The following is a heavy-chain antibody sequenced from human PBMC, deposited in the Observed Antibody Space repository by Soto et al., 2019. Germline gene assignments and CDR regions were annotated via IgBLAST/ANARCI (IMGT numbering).Heavy chain of an antibody. V-gene: IGHV3-23*01. J-gene: IGHJ6*03. CDR2: ISGSGGST. D-gene: IGHD2-15*01. Sequence: EVQLLESGGGLVQPGGSLRLSCAASGFTFSSYAMSWVRQAPGKGLEWVSAISGSGGSTYYADSVKGRFTISRDNSKNTLYLQRDSLRAEDTAVYYCAKAGCSGGSCYPYYYYYMDVWGKGTTVTVSS. CDR1: GFTFSSYA. CDR3: AKAGCSGGSCYPYYYYYMDV.